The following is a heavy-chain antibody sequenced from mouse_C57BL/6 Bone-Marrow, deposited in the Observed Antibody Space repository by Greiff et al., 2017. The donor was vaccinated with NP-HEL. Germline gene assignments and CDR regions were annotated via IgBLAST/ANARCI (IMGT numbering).Heavy chain of an antibody. CDR3: ASIYYDYPLYAMDY. D-gene: IGHD2-4*01. Sequence: VQLQQSGPVLVKPGASVKMSCKASGYTFTDYYMNWVKQSHGKSLEWIGDINPNNGGTSYNQKFKGKATLTVDKSSSTAYMELRSLTSEDSAVYYCASIYYDYPLYAMDYWGQGTSVTVSS. J-gene: IGHJ4*01. CDR1: GYTFTDYY. CDR2: INPNNGGT. V-gene: IGHV1-26*01.